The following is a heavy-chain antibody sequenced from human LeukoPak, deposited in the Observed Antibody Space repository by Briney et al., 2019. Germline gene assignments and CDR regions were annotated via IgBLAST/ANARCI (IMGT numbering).Heavy chain of an antibody. D-gene: IGHD3-10*01. CDR3: ARDAKYYYGSRTYFFFEY. Sequence: LETLSLTCTVSGGSFSTYYWSWIRQPAGKGLEWIGHIYTSGTTNYNPSLKSRVTMSIDTSKNQFSLKLSSVTAADTAMYYCARDAKYYYGSRTYFFFEYWGQGTLLSVCS. CDR2: IYTSGTT. V-gene: IGHV4-4*07. J-gene: IGHJ4*02. CDR1: GGSFSTYY.